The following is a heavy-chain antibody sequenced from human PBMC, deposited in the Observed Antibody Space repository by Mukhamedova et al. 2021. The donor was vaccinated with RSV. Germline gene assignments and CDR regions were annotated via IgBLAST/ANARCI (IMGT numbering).Heavy chain of an antibody. D-gene: IGHD6-19*01. CDR3: AKQEGSSGWYDSRFDP. V-gene: IGHV3-23*01. J-gene: IGHJ5*02. Sequence: GNTFYADSVKGRFTISRDNSKNTLYLQMNSLRADDTAVFYCAKQEGSSGWYDSRFDPWGQGTLVTVSS. CDR2: GNT.